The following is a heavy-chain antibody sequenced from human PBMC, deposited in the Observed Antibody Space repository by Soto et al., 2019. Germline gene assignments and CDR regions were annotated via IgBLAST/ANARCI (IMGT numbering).Heavy chain of an antibody. CDR1: GGSIYRSGYY. CDR2: IDYNGVT. CDR3: GKVLVGATRHTDSDS. D-gene: IGHD2-15*01. V-gene: IGHV4-39*01. Sequence: SETLSLTCTVSGGSIYRSGYYWGWIRQPPGRGLEWIGNIDYNGVTYSNPSLKSRVTISRDTSKNQFSLKLTSVTAADTALYYCGKVLVGATRHTDSDSWGPGTLVTVSS. J-gene: IGHJ4*02.